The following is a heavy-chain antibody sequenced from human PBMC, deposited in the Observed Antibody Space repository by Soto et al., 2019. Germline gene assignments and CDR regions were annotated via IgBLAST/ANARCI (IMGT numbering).Heavy chain of an antibody. V-gene: IGHV3-48*02. J-gene: IGHJ4*02. D-gene: IGHD6-19*01. CDR1: GFTFSTDS. CDR3: ARFFGSGFDY. CDR2: ISTSGATR. Sequence: SGGSLRLSCVASGFTFSTDSMNWVRQAPGKGLEWVAHISTSGATRYYADSVKGRFTISRDNAKTSLYLQMDSLRNEDTAVYYCARFFGSGFDYWGQGTLVTVPQ.